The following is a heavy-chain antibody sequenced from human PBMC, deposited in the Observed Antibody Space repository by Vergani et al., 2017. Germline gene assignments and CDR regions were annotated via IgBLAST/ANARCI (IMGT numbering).Heavy chain of an antibody. CDR3: AKGPHYDFWSGYYYYYYMDV. J-gene: IGHJ6*03. D-gene: IGHD3-3*01. Sequence: EVQLVESGGGLVQPGGSLRLSCAASGFTFSSYWMSWVRQAPGKGLEWVANIKQDGSEKYYVDTVKGRFTISRDNAKNSLYLQMNSLRAEDTAVYYCAKGPHYDFWSGYYYYYYMDVWGKGTTVTVSS. CDR1: GFTFSSYW. CDR2: IKQDGSEK. V-gene: IGHV3-7*01.